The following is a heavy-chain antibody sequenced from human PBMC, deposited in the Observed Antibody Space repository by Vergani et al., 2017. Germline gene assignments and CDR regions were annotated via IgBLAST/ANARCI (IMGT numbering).Heavy chain of an antibody. D-gene: IGHD2-2*01. V-gene: IGHV1-18*01. CDR2: ISAYNGNT. CDR1: GYTFTSYG. Sequence: QVQLVQSGAEVKKPGASVKVSCKASGYTFTSYGISWVRQAPGQGLEWMGWISAYNGNTNYAQKLQGRVTMTTDTFTSTAYMELRSLRSDYTAVYYCGRVGYCSSTSCYFDFWGEGALVTVSS. CDR3: GRVGYCSSTSCYFDF. J-gene: IGHJ4*02.